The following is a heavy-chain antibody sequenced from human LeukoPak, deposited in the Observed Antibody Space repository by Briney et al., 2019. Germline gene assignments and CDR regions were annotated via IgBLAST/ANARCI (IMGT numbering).Heavy chain of an antibody. CDR1: GGSINTQY. V-gene: IGHV4-4*07. CDR2: IYSSGST. Sequence: PSETLSLTCTVSGGSINTQYWSWSRQPAGKGLEWIGRIYSSGSTNYNASLMTRLTMSVDTSKNQISLNLHSVTAADTAVYYCARDLIHGSGTYFNPLGYWGLGILVTVSS. CDR3: ARDLIHGSGTYFNPLGY. J-gene: IGHJ4*02. D-gene: IGHD3-10*01.